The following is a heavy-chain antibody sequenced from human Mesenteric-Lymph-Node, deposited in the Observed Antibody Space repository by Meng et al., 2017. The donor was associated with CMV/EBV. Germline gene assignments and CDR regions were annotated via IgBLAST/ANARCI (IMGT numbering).Heavy chain of an antibody. Sequence: GESLKISCAASGFTFSNTWMSWVRQAPGKGLEWVGRIKSKTDGGTTDYAAPVKGRFTISRDDPKNTLYLQMNSLKTEDTAVYYCAGYSSSGGAFDIWGQGTMVTVSS. J-gene: IGHJ3*02. CDR2: IKSKTDGGTT. CDR1: GFTFSNTW. V-gene: IGHV3-15*01. CDR3: AGYSSSGGAFDI. D-gene: IGHD6-13*01.